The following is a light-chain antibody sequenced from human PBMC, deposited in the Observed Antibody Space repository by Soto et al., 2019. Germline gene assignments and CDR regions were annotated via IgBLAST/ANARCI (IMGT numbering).Light chain of an antibody. J-gene: IGLJ3*02. CDR3: KVFTGSSTPV. V-gene: IGLV2-14*01. CDR2: EVT. Sequence: QSALTQPASVSGSPGQSITISCTGTSSDVGGYNYVSWYQHHPGKAPKLMIYEVTNRPSEVSNRFSGSKTGNTASLTISGMQTEEEVKSSCKVFTGSSTPVLCGGTKLTVL. CDR1: SSDVGGYNY.